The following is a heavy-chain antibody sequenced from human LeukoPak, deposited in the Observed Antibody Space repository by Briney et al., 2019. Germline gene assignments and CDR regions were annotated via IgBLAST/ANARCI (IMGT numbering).Heavy chain of an antibody. CDR1: GGSISSYY. Sequence: SETLSLTCTVSGGSISSYYWSWIRQPPGKGLEWIGYIYYSGSTNYNPSLKSRVTISVDTSKNQFSLKLSSMTAADTAVYYCARGAYDSSGYAYYYYYGMDVWGQGTTVTVSS. CDR3: ARGAYDSSGYAYYYYYGMDV. V-gene: IGHV4-59*01. J-gene: IGHJ6*02. D-gene: IGHD3-22*01. CDR2: IYYSGST.